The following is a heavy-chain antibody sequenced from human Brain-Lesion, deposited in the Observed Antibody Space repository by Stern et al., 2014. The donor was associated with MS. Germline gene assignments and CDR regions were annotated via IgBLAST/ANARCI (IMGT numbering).Heavy chain of an antibody. D-gene: IGHD5-18*01. CDR2: INGDGSRT. V-gene: IGHV3-74*02. CDR1: GFTFSTYW. CDR3: ARAHVDTWDWFDP. J-gene: IGHJ5*02. Sequence: VQLVESGGDLVQPGGSLRLSCTASGFTFSTYWMHWVRQAPGKGLVWVPRINGDGSRTSYADSVKGRFTISRDNAKNTLYVQMNSLRVEDTAVYYCARAHVDTWDWFDPWGQGTLVTVSS.